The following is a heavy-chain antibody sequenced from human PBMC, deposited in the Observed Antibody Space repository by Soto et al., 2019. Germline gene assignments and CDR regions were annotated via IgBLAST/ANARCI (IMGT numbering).Heavy chain of an antibody. Sequence: SETLSLTCTVSGGSISSYYWSWIRQPPGKGLEWIGYIYYSGSTNYNPSLKSRVTISVDTSKNQFSLKLSSVTAADTAVYYCARLQQLPKGGFDYWGQGTLVTVSS. CDR1: GGSISSYY. CDR2: IYYSGST. D-gene: IGHD6-13*01. J-gene: IGHJ4*02. CDR3: ARLQQLPKGGFDY. V-gene: IGHV4-59*08.